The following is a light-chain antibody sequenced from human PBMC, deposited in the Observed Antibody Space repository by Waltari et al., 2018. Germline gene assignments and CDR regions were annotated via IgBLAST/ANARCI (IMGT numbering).Light chain of an antibody. CDR3: QQYDTYAS. V-gene: IGKV1-5*03. CDR1: QSIRSW. Sequence: DIQMTQSPSTLSASVGDRVTITCRASQSIRSWLAWYQQKPGKAPKLLIYMASSLQSGVPSRFSGSGSGTEFTLTISALQPDDFATYYCQQYDTYASFGQGTKLEIK. CDR2: MAS. J-gene: IGKJ2*01.